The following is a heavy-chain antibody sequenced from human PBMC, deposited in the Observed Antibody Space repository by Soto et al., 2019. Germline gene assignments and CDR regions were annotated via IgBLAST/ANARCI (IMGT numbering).Heavy chain of an antibody. CDR3: TKGMYSYY. J-gene: IGHJ4*02. Sequence: GGSLRLSGAASGFTFSSYAMNWVRQSPGKGLEWVSGISDGGGGTYYADSVRGRFTISRDNSRSTLSLQMSSMRSEDTAIYYCTKGMYSYYWGRGTLVTVSS. CDR2: ISDGGGGT. V-gene: IGHV3-23*01. CDR1: GFTFSSYA. D-gene: IGHD3-16*01.